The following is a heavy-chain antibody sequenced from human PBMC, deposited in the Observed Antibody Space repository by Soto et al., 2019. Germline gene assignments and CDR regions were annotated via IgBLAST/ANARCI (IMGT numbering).Heavy chain of an antibody. CDR2: IYYSGST. V-gene: IGHV4-61*01. CDR3: ARDTSYYGSRNFGLPGMDV. Sequence: PSETLSLTCTVSGGSVSSGSYYWSWIRQPPGKGLEWIGYIYYSGSTNYNPSLKSRVTISVDTSKNQFSLKLSSVTAADTAVYYCARDTSYYGSRNFGLPGMDVWGQGTTVTVSS. J-gene: IGHJ6*02. CDR1: GGSVSSGSYY. D-gene: IGHD3-10*01.